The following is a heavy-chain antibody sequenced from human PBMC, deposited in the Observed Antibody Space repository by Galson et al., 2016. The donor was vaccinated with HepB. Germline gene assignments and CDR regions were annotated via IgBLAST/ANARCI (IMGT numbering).Heavy chain of an antibody. CDR2: IFYSGIT. CDR3: ARDYRNYMLSYYYGLDV. CDR1: GVSMDSGGYY. D-gene: IGHD1-14*01. J-gene: IGHJ6*02. V-gene: IGHV4-31*03. Sequence: TLSLTCTVSGVSMDSGGYYWNWIRQHPGKGLEWIGYIFYSGITEYNPSLESRVSISVDTSKNQFSLKLSSVTAADTAIYYCARDYRNYMLSYYYGLDVWGRGTTVTISS.